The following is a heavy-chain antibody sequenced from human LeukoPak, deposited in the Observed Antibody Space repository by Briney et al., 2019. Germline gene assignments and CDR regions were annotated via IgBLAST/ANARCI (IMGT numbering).Heavy chain of an antibody. J-gene: IGHJ2*01. Sequence: RASVKVSCKASGGTFSSYAISWVRQAPGQGLEWMGRIIPILGIANYAQKFQGRVTITADKSTSTAYMELSSLRSEDTAVYYCASPSVYYDSSGYRWYFDLWGRGTLVTVFS. D-gene: IGHD3-22*01. CDR3: ASPSVYYDSSGYRWYFDL. CDR1: GGTFSSYA. V-gene: IGHV1-69*04. CDR2: IIPILGIA.